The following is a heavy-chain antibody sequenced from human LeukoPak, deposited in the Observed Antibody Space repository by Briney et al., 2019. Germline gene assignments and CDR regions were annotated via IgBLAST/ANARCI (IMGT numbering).Heavy chain of an antibody. J-gene: IGHJ5*02. V-gene: IGHV1-69*05. D-gene: IGHD4-17*01. CDR2: IMPLFGTA. CDR3: ARDVHGDYGSGWFDP. Sequence: SVKVSCKTPGGTFNNSAISWVRQAPGQGLEWLGGIMPLFGTAGYAQKFQGRVIITKDESTRTVYLELTSLTSDDTAVYYCARDVHGDYGSGWFDPWGQGTLVSVSS. CDR1: GGTFNNSA.